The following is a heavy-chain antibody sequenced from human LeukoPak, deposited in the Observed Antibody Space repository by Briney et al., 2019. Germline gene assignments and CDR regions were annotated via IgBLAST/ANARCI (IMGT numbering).Heavy chain of an antibody. CDR2: IYYREST. J-gene: IGHJ4*02. D-gene: IGHD6-13*01. Sequence: PSATLSLTCTVSGGSISSYYWSWIRRPPGKGPEWIGYIYYRESTNYNPSLKNRVTISVATSKNQFSLRLSSVTAADTAVYYCARVTGYMVEDYFDYWGQGTLVTVSS. CDR3: ARVTGYMVEDYFDY. CDR1: GGSISSYY. V-gene: IGHV4-59*01.